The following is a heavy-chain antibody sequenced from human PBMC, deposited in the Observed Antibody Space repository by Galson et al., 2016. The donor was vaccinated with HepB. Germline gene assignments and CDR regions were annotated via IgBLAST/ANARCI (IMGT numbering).Heavy chain of an antibody. Sequence: SLRLSCAASGFTFSSYAMTWVRQAPGTGLEWVSTVSESGGRTYYAASVNGRFTISRDNSKNTLFLQTNSLRAEDTAVYYCATSPFFDFLGQGTLLTVSS. V-gene: IGHV3-23*01. CDR3: ATSPFFDF. CDR1: GFTFSSYA. CDR2: VSESGGRT. J-gene: IGHJ4*02.